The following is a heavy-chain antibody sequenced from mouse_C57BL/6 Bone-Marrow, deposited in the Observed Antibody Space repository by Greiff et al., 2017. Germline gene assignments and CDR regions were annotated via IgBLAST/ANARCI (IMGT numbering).Heavy chain of an antibody. D-gene: IGHD2-3*01. Sequence: QVQLKQSGAELARPGAPVKLSCKASGYTFTSYGISWVKQRTGQGLEWIGEIYPRSGNTYYNEKFKGKATLTADKSSSTAYMELRSLTSEDSAVYFCARDGYYFLDYAMDYWGQGTSVTVSS. CDR3: ARDGYYFLDYAMDY. CDR2: IYPRSGNT. V-gene: IGHV1-81*01. J-gene: IGHJ4*01. CDR1: GYTFTSYG.